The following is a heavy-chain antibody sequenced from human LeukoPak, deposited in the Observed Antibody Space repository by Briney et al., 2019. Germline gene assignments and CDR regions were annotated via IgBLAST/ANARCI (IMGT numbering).Heavy chain of an antibody. J-gene: IGHJ4*02. CDR2: ISGSGVTT. Sequence: TGGSLRLSCAASGFSFSSYAMSWVRQAPGKGLEWVSAISGSGVTTYHADSVKGRFTISRDNSKNTLYLQMNSLRAEDTAIYYCARYTANKSGYSFDYWGQGTLVTVPS. V-gene: IGHV3-23*01. CDR3: ARYTANKSGYSFDY. CDR1: GFSFSSYA. D-gene: IGHD3-22*01.